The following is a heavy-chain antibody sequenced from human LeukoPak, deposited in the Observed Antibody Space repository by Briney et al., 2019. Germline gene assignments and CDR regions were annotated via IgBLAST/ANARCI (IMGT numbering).Heavy chain of an antibody. CDR3: ARVGYSYGLAGLYNLFDP. CDR1: GGSISSYY. CDR2: IYTSGST. V-gene: IGHV4-4*07. J-gene: IGHJ5*02. D-gene: IGHD5-18*01. Sequence: PSETLSLTCTVSGGSISSYYWSWIRQPAGKGLEWIGRIYTSGSTNYNPSLKSRVTMSVDTSKNQFSLKLSSVTAADTAVYYCARVGYSYGLAGLYNLFDPWGQGTLVTVSS.